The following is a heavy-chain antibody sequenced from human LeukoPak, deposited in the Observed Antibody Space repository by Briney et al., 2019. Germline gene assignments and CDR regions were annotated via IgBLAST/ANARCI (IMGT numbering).Heavy chain of an antibody. CDR1: GITFSHHA. Sequence: GGSLRLPCAASGITFSHHAMSWVRQAPGKGLELVSAIIASASSTYHAHSLQGRFTISSHKSKNPLYPQMNNLKADDTALYYFAMKAVLRALLHDAFEFWGQGTVVSVSS. D-gene: IGHD2-15*01. CDR2: IIASASST. CDR3: AMKAVLRALLHDAFEF. V-gene: IGHV3-23*01. J-gene: IGHJ3*01.